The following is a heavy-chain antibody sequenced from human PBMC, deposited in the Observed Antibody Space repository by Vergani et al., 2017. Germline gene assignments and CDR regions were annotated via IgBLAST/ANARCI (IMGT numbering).Heavy chain of an antibody. V-gene: IGHV1-18*01. J-gene: IGHJ6*02. CDR1: GGTFSSYA. CDR2: ISAYNGNT. D-gene: IGHD6-13*01. Sequence: QVQLVQSGAEVKKPGSSVKVSCKASGGTFSSYAISWVRQAPGQGLEWMGWISAYNGNTNYAQKLQGRVTMTTDTSTSTAYMELRSLRSDDTAVYYCARVKREQQHNKDYYYYGMDVWGQGTTVTVSS. CDR3: ARVKREQQHNKDYYYYGMDV.